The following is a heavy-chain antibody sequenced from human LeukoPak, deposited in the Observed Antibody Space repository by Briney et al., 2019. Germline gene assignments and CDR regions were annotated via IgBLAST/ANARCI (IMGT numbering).Heavy chain of an antibody. CDR2: ISYSGST. D-gene: IGHD4-23*01. CDR1: SGSISSYY. Sequence: KPSETLSLTCTVSSGSISSYYWSWIRQPPGKGLEWIGYISYSGSTNYNPSLKSRATISVDTSKNQFSLKLSSVTAADTAMYYCAREVADYGGYYYYHYMDVWGKGTTVTISS. J-gene: IGHJ6*03. V-gene: IGHV4-59*12. CDR3: AREVADYGGYYYYHYMDV.